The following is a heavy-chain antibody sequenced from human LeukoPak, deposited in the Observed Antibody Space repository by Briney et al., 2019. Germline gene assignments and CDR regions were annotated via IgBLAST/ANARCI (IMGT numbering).Heavy chain of an antibody. CDR3: AKEAGNGWSYFDY. V-gene: IGHV3-23*01. J-gene: IGHJ4*02. Sequence: GGSLRLSCAASGFTFSSYAMSWVRQASGKGLEWVSGIGTSAGSTYYADSVKGRFTISRDNSKNTLYLQLNSLRADDTAVYYCAKEAGNGWSYFDYWGQGTLVTVSS. CDR2: IGTSAGST. CDR1: GFTFSSYA. D-gene: IGHD6-19*01.